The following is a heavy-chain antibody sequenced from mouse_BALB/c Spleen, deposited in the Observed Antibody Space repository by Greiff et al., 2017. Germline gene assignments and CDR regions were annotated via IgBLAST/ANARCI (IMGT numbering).Heavy chain of an antibody. D-gene: IGHD1-1*01. CDR2: IDPYNGGT. CDR3: ARSNLFQYYFDY. J-gene: IGHJ2*01. V-gene: IGHV1S135*01. Sequence: EVQLQQSGPELVKPGASVKVSCKASGYAFTSYNMYWVKQSHGKSLEWIGYIDPYNGGTSYNQKFKGKATLTVDKSSSTAYMQLSSLASEDSAVYYCARSNLFQYYFDYWGQGTTLTVSS. CDR1: GYAFTSYN.